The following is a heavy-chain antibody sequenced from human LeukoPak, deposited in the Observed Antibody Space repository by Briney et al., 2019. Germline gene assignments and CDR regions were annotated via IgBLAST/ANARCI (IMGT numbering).Heavy chain of an antibody. Sequence: GGSLRLSCAASGFSFSDYYMDWVRQAPGKGLEWVGRIRKKVNSYTTEYAASVKGRFTLSRDDSKNSLFLQMNSLKTEDTAVYYCVRSDAGVLDHWRQGTLVTVSS. D-gene: IGHD3-10*01. CDR3: VRSDAGVLDH. V-gene: IGHV3-72*01. J-gene: IGHJ4*02. CDR1: GFSFSDYY. CDR2: IRKKVNSYTT.